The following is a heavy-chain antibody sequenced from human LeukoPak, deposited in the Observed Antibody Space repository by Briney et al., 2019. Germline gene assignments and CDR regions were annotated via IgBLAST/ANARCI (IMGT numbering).Heavy chain of an antibody. D-gene: IGHD3-22*01. CDR2: IYTSGST. Sequence: SETLSLTCTVSGGSISSGSYYWRWIRQPAGKGLEWIGRIYTSGSTNYNPSLKSRVTISVDTSKNQFSLKLSSVTAADTAVYYCARATHYYDSSDYYFEAAFDIWGQGTMVTVSS. CDR3: ARATHYYDSSDYYFEAAFDI. J-gene: IGHJ3*02. V-gene: IGHV4-61*02. CDR1: GGSISSGSYY.